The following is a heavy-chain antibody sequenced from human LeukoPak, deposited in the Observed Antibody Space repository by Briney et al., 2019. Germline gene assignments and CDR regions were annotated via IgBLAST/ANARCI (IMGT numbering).Heavy chain of an antibody. CDR3: ARGRITMVRGVIIRWYFDY. CDR1: GFTFSSYW. Sequence: GGSLRLSCAASGFTFSSYWMTWVRQAPGKGLEWVANIKQDGSVKYYVDSVKGRFTISRDNAKNSLYLQMNSLRAEDTAVYYCARGRITMVRGVIIRWYFDYWGQGTLVTVSS. J-gene: IGHJ4*02. D-gene: IGHD3-10*01. CDR2: IKQDGSVK. V-gene: IGHV3-7*01.